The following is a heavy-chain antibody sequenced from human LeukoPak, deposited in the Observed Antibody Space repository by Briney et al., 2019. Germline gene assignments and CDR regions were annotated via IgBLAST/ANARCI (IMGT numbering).Heavy chain of an antibody. Sequence: GGSLRLSCAASGFTFSSYAMSWVRQAPGKGLEWVSAISGSGGSTYYADSVKGRFTISRDNSKNTLYLQMNSLRAEDTAVYYCARDVTLTRGPNWFDPWGQGTLVTVSS. CDR2: ISGSGGST. CDR3: ARDVTLTRGPNWFDP. CDR1: GFTFSSYA. D-gene: IGHD1/OR15-1a*01. J-gene: IGHJ5*02. V-gene: IGHV3-23*01.